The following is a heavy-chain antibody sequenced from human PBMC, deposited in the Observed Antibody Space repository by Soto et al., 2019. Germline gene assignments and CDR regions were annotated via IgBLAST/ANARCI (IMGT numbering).Heavy chain of an antibody. CDR2: IYYNVST. CDR1: GLTISSASYY. Sequence: QVLLQESGPRLMKPSQTLSLTCSVSGLTISSASYYWSWIRQHPGKGLEWVGNIYYNVSTYYSPSLKSRLTVWLDTSKNQFSLRLPAVTAADTAVYYWARYLTCFSWSKFDYWGRGTLVTVSS. D-gene: IGHD6-13*01. V-gene: IGHV4-31*03. CDR3: ARYLTCFSWSKFDY. J-gene: IGHJ4*02.